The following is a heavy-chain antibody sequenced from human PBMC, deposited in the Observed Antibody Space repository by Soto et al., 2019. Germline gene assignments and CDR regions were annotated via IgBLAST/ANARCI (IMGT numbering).Heavy chain of an antibody. J-gene: IGHJ5*02. D-gene: IGHD6-19*01. V-gene: IGHV3-21*06. Sequence: EVQLVESGGGLVKPGGSLRLSCAASGFTFSSYSMKWVRQAAGKGLEWVSSISSSRNFVYYADSVKGRFTISRDNAKDSLYLQMNSLRGEDTALYYCARDQRTYSSAPASWGQGTLVTVSS. CDR3: ARDQRTYSSAPAS. CDR1: GFTFSSYS. CDR2: ISSSRNFV.